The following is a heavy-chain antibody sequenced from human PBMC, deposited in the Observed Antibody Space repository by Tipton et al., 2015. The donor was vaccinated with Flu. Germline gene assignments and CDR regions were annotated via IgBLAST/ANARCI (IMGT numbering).Heavy chain of an antibody. Sequence: QVQLVQSGAEVKKPGASVRVSCKASGYTFTSYGISWVRQAPGQGLEWMGWISAYNGNTNYAQKLQGRVTMTTDTSTSTAYMELRSLRSDDTAVYYCARCGDYVDNLYYYYYGMDVWGQGTTVPVSS. CDR1: GYTFTSYG. J-gene: IGHJ6*02. D-gene: IGHD4-17*01. CDR2: ISAYNGNT. CDR3: ARCGDYVDNLYYYYYGMDV. V-gene: IGHV1-18*01.